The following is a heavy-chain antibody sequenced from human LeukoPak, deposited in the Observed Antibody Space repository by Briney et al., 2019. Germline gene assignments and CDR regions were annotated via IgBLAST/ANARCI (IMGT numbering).Heavy chain of an antibody. J-gene: IGHJ2*01. V-gene: IGHV4-59*08. CDR3: ARAFRARYFDL. D-gene: IGHD2/OR15-2a*01. Sequence: SETLSLTCTVSGGSISSYYWSWIRQPPGKGLEWIACISYSGSTKYNPSLKSRVTISVDTSKNQFSLKLSSVTAADTAVYYCARAFRARYFDLWGRGTLVTVSS. CDR2: ISYSGST. CDR1: GGSISSYY.